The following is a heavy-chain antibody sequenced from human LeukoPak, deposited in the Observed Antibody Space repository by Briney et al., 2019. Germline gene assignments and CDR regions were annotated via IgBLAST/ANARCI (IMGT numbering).Heavy chain of an antibody. Sequence: SETLSLTCTVSGGSIRNYYWSWIRQPPGKGLEWIGYVYYSGSTNYNPSLKRRVTISVDTSKNQFSLKMRSVTAADTAVYYCARLIVGAPRAFDIWGQGTTVTVSS. CDR2: VYYSGST. V-gene: IGHV4-59*08. D-gene: IGHD1-26*01. CDR1: GGSIRNYY. CDR3: ARLIVGAPRAFDI. J-gene: IGHJ3*02.